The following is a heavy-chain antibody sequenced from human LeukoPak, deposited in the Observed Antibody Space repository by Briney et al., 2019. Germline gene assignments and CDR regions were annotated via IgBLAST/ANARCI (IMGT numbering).Heavy chain of an antibody. J-gene: IGHJ6*02. D-gene: IGHD4-4*01. CDR1: VGSIRSGDYS. Sequence: SQTLSLTCTRSVGSIRSGDYSWNWIRQHPGKGLEWIGYIYYSGSTYYNPSLTSRVTMSVDTSKNQFSLKLSSVTAADTAIYYCARDHTETSSLNFRNYYYYGMDIWGQGTTVIVSS. V-gene: IGHV4-31*03. CDR2: IYYSGST. CDR3: ARDHTETSSLNFRNYYYYGMDI.